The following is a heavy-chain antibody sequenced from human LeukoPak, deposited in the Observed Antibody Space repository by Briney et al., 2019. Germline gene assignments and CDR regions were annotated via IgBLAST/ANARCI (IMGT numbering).Heavy chain of an antibody. D-gene: IGHD5-18*01. CDR1: GITFSNYA. CDR3: AGRPTGYSSGYIH. V-gene: IGHV3-23*01. Sequence: GGSLRLSCVASGITFSNYAVSWVRQAPEKGLDWVSVISGSAHKIRHADSVKGRFTISRDNSENIVYLQMNNLRVEDTAVYYCAGRPTGYSSGYIHWGQGTLVTVSS. CDR2: ISGSAHKI. J-gene: IGHJ4*02.